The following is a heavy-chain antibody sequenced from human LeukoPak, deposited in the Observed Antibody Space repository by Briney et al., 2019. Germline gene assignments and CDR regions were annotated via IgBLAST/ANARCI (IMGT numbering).Heavy chain of an antibody. CDR3: SRHAASGGSGVDY. J-gene: IGHJ4*02. D-gene: IGHD3-10*01. CDR2: IRSKPNNYAT. CDR1: GFTFSGSA. Sequence: GGSLRLSCAASGFTFSGSAMHWVRQASGEGLEWVGRIRSKPNNYATAYAASVKGRFTISRDDSKNTAYLQMNSLKTEDTAVYYCSRHAASGGSGVDYWGQGILVTVSS. V-gene: IGHV3-73*01.